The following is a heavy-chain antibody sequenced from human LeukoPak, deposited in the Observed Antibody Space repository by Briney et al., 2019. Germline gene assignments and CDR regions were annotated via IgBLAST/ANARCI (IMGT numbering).Heavy chain of an antibody. D-gene: IGHD4-11*01. V-gene: IGHV3-11*01. J-gene: IGHJ6*03. CDR2: ISSSGSTI. CDR3: AKPFTVTARVGYYYYMDV. Sequence: GGSLRLSCAASGFTFSDYYMSWIRQAPGKGLEWVSYISSSGSTIYYADSVKGRFTISRDNSKNTLYLQMNSLRAEDTAVYYCAKPFTVTARVGYYYYMDVWGKGTTVTSP. CDR1: GFTFSDYY.